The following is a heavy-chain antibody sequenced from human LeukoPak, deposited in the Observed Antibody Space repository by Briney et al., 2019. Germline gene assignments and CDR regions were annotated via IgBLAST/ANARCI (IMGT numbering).Heavy chain of an antibody. CDR1: GFTFSSYA. CDR3: AKVGEYSSGCFSFVFFSVYSFDY. V-gene: IGHV3-23*01. Sequence: GGSLRLSCAASGFTFSSYAMSWVRQAPGKGLEWVSAISGSGGSTYYADSVKGRFTISRDNSKNTLYLQMNSLRAEDTAVYYCAKVGEYSSGCFSFVFFSVYSFDYGGRGPLVPVSS. D-gene: IGHD6-19*01. CDR2: ISGSGGST. J-gene: IGHJ4*02.